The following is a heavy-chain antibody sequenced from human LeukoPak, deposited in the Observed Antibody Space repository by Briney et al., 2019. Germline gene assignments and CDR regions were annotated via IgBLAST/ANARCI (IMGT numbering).Heavy chain of an antibody. CDR2: ISYVGSNK. Sequence: GGSLRLSCAASGFTFSSYWMSWVRQAPGKGLEWVAVISYVGSNKYYADSVKGRFTISRDNSKNTLYLQMNSLRAEDTAVYYCAKVRIAAAGPPGGYGMDVWGQGTTVTVSS. CDR3: AKVRIAAAGPPGGYGMDV. D-gene: IGHD6-13*01. V-gene: IGHV3-30*18. CDR1: GFTFSSYW. J-gene: IGHJ6*02.